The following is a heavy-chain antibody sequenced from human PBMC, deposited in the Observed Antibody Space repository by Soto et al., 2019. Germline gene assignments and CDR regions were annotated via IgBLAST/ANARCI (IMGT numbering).Heavy chain of an antibody. D-gene: IGHD6-19*01. CDR1: GFIFSSYW. CDR2: VKQDGSEQ. Sequence: VQLVESGGGLVQPGGSLRLSCSASGFIFSSYWMPWVRHAPGKGLEWVANVKQDGSEQHYVDSVKGRFTISRDNVKNSRFLQMNSLRAEDTAVYYCVGGSGWVMDYWGQGTLVTVSS. V-gene: IGHV3-7*03. J-gene: IGHJ4*02. CDR3: VGGSGWVMDY.